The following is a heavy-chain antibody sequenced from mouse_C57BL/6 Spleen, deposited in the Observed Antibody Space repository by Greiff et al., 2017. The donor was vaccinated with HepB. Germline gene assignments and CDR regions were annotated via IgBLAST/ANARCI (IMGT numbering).Heavy chain of an antibody. V-gene: IGHV1-52*01. D-gene: IGHD2-3*01. J-gene: IGHJ3*01. CDR1: GYTFTSYW. CDR2: IDPSDSET. Sequence: VQLKQPGAELVRPGSSVKLSCKASGYTFTSYWMHWVKQRPIQGLEWIGNIDPSDSETHYNQKFKDKATLTVDKSSSTAYMPLSSLTSEDSAVYYCARDDGYSWFAYWGQGTLVTVSA. CDR3: ARDDGYSWFAY.